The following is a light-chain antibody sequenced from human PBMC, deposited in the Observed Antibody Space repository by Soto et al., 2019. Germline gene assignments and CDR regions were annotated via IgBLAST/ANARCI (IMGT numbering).Light chain of an antibody. J-gene: IGKJ5*01. CDR1: QSISSW. Sequence: EIRRTRASSTLAAAVGNRITITCRASQSISSWLAWYQQKPGEAPKLLIYAASTLQSGVPSRFSGSGSGTEFTLTISSLQPEDFATYYCQQLNNYPITFGQGTSLDIK. CDR3: QQLNNYPIT. CDR2: AAS. V-gene: IGKV1-5*01.